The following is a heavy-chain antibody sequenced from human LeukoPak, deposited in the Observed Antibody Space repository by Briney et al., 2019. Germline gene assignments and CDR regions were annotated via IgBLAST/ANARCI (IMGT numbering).Heavy chain of an antibody. D-gene: IGHD3-16*01. CDR3: VKGTTFDAFDM. J-gene: IGHJ3*02. V-gene: IGHV3-9*01. CDR1: GFIFDNYA. CDR2: ISWNTGNK. Sequence: GGSLRLSCAAAGFIFDNYAMHWVRQAPGKGLEWVSRISWNTGNKDYADSVKGRFTISRDNDKNSLFLQINSLRPEDTALYYCVKGTTFDAFDMWGQGTMVIVFS.